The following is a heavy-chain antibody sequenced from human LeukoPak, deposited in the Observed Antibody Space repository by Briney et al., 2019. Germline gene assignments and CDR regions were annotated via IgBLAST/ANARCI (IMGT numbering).Heavy chain of an antibody. CDR2: ISGSGGST. CDR3: AKGGTGVAALFDC. CDR1: GFTFSSYA. Sequence: GRSLRLSRAASGFTFSSYAMSWVRQAPGKGLEWGSAISGSGGSTYYADSVQGRFAISRDNSKTRLYLQMNSLRAEGRAVYCWAKGGTGVAALFDCWGQGTMVTVSS. J-gene: IGHJ4*02. V-gene: IGHV3-23*01. D-gene: IGHD6-13*01.